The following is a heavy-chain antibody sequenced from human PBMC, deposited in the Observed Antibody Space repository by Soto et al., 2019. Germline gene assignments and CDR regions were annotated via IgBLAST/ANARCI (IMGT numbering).Heavy chain of an antibody. CDR3: ARAVGYSYGFDY. V-gene: IGHV1-18*01. J-gene: IGHJ4*02. CDR2: ISAYNGNT. CDR1: GYTFASYG. D-gene: IGHD5-18*01. Sequence: QVQLVQSGAEVRRPGASVKVSCKASGYTFASYGISWVRQAPGQGLEWMGWISAYNGNTSYAHKLQGRVTMTTETSTTTAYMELRSLRSDDTAVYYCARAVGYSYGFDYWGQGTLVTVSS.